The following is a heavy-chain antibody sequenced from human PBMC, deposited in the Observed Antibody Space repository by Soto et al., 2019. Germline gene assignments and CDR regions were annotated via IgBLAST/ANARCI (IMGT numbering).Heavy chain of an antibody. CDR1: GDSISSGGYY. CDR3: ARYSSAYSRFEY. Sequence: QVQLQESGPGLVQPSQTLSLTCTVSGDSISSGGYYWGWVRQHPGKGLEWIGYKFHNGNTHDDPSLKSRVAISTGASKTQFSLMLSAVTAADTAVYFCARYSSAYSRFEYWGQGSLVTVSS. V-gene: IGHV4-31*03. CDR2: KFHNGNT. J-gene: IGHJ4*02. D-gene: IGHD3-22*01.